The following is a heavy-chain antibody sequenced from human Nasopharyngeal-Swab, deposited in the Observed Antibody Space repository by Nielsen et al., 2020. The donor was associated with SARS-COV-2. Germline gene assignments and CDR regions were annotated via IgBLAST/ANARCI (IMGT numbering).Heavy chain of an antibody. Sequence: ASVKVSCKVSGDTLTDSSMHWVRQAPGKGLEWRGGFDPEDGETIYAQKFQGRVTMTEDTSTDTAYMELSSLRSEDTAVYYCATGQQWLVQWFDPWGQGTLVTVSS. CDR3: ATGQQWLVQWFDP. D-gene: IGHD6-19*01. CDR1: GDTLTDSS. CDR2: FDPEDGET. J-gene: IGHJ5*02. V-gene: IGHV1-24*01.